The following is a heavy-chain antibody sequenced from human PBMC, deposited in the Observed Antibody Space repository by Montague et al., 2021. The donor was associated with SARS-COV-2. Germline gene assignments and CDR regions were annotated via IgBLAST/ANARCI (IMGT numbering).Heavy chain of an antibody. Sequence: SRRLSCAASGFSFSSSVMHWVRRAPGKGLEWVAVISYDGNIKNYIDSVKDRFTISRDNSKNTLYLQMNGLRPDDTAVYYCARGPHYCSGGDCFWGQGALVTVSS. CDR1: GFSFSSSV. D-gene: IGHD2-15*01. V-gene: IGHV3-30*04. CDR2: ISYDGNIK. CDR3: ARGPHYCSGGDCF. J-gene: IGHJ4*02.